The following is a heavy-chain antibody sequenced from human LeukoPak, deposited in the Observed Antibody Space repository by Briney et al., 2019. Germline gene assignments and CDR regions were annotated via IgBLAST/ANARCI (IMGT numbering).Heavy chain of an antibody. CDR1: GFTFSSYA. Sequence: PGGSLRLSCAASGFTFSSYAMSWVRQAPGKGLEWVSYISSSSSIIYYVDPVKGRFTISRDNAKNSLYLQMNSLRAEDTAVYYCARKLERRDDCWGQGTLVTVSS. CDR2: ISSSSSII. CDR3: ARKLERRDDC. V-gene: IGHV3-48*01. J-gene: IGHJ4*02. D-gene: IGHD1-1*01.